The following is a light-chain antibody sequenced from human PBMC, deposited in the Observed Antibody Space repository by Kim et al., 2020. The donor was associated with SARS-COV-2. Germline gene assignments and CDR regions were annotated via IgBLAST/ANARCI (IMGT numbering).Light chain of an antibody. V-gene: IGKV3-20*01. CDR2: GAS. CDR3: QQFGAPWT. CDR1: QPVNSRY. Sequence: VLTQSPGTLSLSPGERATLSCRTGQPVNSRYLAWYQQKPGQAPRLLIHGASSRATGIPDRFSGSGSGTDFTLTISRLEPEDFAVYYCQQFGAPWTFGQGTKVDIK. J-gene: IGKJ1*01.